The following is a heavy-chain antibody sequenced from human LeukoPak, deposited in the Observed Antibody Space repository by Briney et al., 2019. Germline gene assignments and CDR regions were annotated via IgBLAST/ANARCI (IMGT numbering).Heavy chain of an antibody. CDR3: ANWGLVGSFDI. D-gene: IGHD3-16*01. CDR1: GFTFSSYG. CDR2: IWYDGSNK. Sequence: GGSLRLSCAASGFTFSSYGMHWVRQAPGKGLEWVAVIWYDGSNKYYADSVKGRFTISRDNSKNTLYLQMNGLRAEDTAVYYCANWGLVGSFDIWGQGTMVTVSS. J-gene: IGHJ3*02. V-gene: IGHV3-33*06.